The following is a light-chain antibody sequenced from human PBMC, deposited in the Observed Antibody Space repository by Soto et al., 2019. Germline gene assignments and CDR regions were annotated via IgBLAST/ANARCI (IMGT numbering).Light chain of an antibody. CDR1: SSDVGGYNF. V-gene: IGLV2-11*01. Sequence: QSALTQPRSVSGSPGQSVTISCTGTSSDVGGYNFVSWYQQHPGTAPKLMIYDVNERPSGVPDRFSGSKSGNTASLTISGLQAEDEADYYCYSYTGSYTSVFGGGTKLTVL. CDR3: YSYTGSYTSV. CDR2: DVN. J-gene: IGLJ2*01.